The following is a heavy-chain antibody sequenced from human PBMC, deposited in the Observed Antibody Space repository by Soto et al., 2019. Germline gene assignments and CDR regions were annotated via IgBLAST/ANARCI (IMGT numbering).Heavy chain of an antibody. CDR3: ARPTTDEPTIAGIWFDP. CDR1: GFTFSSYW. Sequence: GGSLRLSCAASGFTFSSYWMTWVRQAPGRGLEWVANIKQDGSEKYYVDSVKGRFTISRDNAKNSLYLQMNSLRAGDTAVYYCARPTTDEPTIAGIWFDPWGQGTLVTVSS. J-gene: IGHJ5*02. CDR2: IKQDGSEK. D-gene: IGHD3-9*01. V-gene: IGHV3-7*01.